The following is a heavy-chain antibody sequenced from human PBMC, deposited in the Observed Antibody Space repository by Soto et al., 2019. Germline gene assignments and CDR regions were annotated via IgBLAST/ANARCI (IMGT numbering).Heavy chain of an antibody. J-gene: IGHJ4*02. Sequence: GGSLRLSCAASGFTFSSYGMHWVRQAPGKGLEWVAVISYDGSNKYYADSVKGRFTISRDNSKNTLYLQMNSLRAEDTAAYYCAKGSKPFDYWGQGTLVTVSS. CDR1: GFTFSSYG. V-gene: IGHV3-30*18. CDR2: ISYDGSNK. CDR3: AKGSKPFDY.